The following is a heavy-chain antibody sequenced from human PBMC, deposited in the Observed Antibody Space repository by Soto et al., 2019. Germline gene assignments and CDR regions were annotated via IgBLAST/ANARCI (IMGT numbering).Heavy chain of an antibody. CDR3: AKDIEGYDFWSGYSPYYGMDV. J-gene: IGHJ6*02. Sequence: GGSLRLSCAASGFTFSSYAMSWVRQAPGKGLEWVSAISGSGGSTYYADSVKGRFTISRDNSKNTLYLQMNSLRAEDTAVYYCAKDIEGYDFWSGYSPYYGMDVWGQGTTVTVSS. CDR2: ISGSGGST. CDR1: GFTFSSYA. V-gene: IGHV3-23*01. D-gene: IGHD3-3*01.